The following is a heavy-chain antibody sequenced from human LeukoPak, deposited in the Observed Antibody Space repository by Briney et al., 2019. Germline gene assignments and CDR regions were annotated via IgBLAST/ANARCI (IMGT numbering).Heavy chain of an antibody. D-gene: IGHD6-19*01. Sequence: PGGSLRLSCAASGFTFSSYAMHWVRQAPGKGLEWVAVISYDGSNKYYADSVKGRFTISRDNSKNTPYLQMNSLRAEDTAVYYCAKERSVAGTFDYWGQGTLVTVSS. CDR3: AKERSVAGTFDY. J-gene: IGHJ4*02. CDR2: ISYDGSNK. CDR1: GFTFSSYA. V-gene: IGHV3-30-3*01.